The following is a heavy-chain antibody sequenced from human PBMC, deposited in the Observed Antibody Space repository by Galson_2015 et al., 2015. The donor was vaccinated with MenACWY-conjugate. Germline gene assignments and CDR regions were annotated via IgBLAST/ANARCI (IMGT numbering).Heavy chain of an antibody. V-gene: IGHV3-74*03. D-gene: IGHD1-26*01. CDR3: ARDGGGGTPFDC. J-gene: IGHJ4*02. CDR2: ITVDATNT. CDR1: GFTIGRYW. Sequence: SLRLSCAASGFTIGRYWIHWVRQVPGKGPVWISCITVDATNTEFADSVKGRFALSRDNARNTVYLQMNSLRAEDTAVYYCARDGGGGTPFDCWGQGTLVTVSS.